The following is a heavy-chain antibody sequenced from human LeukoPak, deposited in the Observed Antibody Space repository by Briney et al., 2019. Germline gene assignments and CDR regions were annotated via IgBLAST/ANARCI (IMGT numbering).Heavy chain of an antibody. J-gene: IGHJ3*02. CDR3: ARIGDGYNDAYDI. Sequence: ASVKVSCKASGYTFTGYYMHWVRQAPGQGLEWMGWINPNSGGTNYAQKFQGRVIMTSDTSARTVYMELSSLRSEDTAVYYCARIGDGYNDAYDIWGQGTVVTVPS. CDR2: INPNSGGT. V-gene: IGHV1-2*02. CDR1: GYTFTGYY. D-gene: IGHD5-24*01.